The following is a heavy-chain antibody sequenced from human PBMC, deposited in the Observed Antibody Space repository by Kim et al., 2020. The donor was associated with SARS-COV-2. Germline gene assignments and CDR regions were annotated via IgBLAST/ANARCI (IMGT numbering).Heavy chain of an antibody. Sequence: YTDSVSGRFTTSRDNPKSTVYLQMNSWRAEDTAVYYCAGICGTTSCSDDYWGQGTLVTVSS. CDR3: AGICGTTSCSDDY. V-gene: IGHV3-53*01. J-gene: IGHJ4*02. D-gene: IGHD2-2*01.